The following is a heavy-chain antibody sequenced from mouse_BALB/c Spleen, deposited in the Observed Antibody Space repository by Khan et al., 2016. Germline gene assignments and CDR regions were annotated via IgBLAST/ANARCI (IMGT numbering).Heavy chain of an antibody. V-gene: IGHV5-17*02. Sequence: VQLKESGGGLVQPGGSRKLSCAASGFTFSSFGMHWVRQAPEKGLEWVAYISSGSNTIYYADTVKGRFTISRDNPKNTLFLQMTSLRSEDTARYYCAGLKDWGRPFTYWGQGTLVTVSA. J-gene: IGHJ3*01. D-gene: IGHD4-1*01. CDR3: AGLKDWGRPFTY. CDR1: GFTFSSFG. CDR2: ISSGSNTI.